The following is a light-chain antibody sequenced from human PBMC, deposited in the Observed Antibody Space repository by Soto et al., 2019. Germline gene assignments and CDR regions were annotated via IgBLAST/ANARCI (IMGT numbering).Light chain of an antibody. V-gene: IGKV3-11*01. CDR1: QSVSSY. Sequence: EIVLTQSPATLSLSPGERATLSCRASQSVSSYLAWYQQKPGQAPRLLIYDASNRATGIPARFSGSGSGTDFTLTISSLGPEDFAVYYFQERSNWITFGQGTRMEIK. J-gene: IGKJ5*01. CDR2: DAS. CDR3: QERSNWIT.